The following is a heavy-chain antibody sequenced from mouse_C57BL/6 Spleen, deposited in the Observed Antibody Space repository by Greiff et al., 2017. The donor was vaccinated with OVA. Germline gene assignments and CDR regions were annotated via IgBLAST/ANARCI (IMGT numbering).Heavy chain of an antibody. D-gene: IGHD1-1*01. J-gene: IGHJ2*01. V-gene: IGHV1-26*01. CDR3: ATTTVGSFDY. CDR1: GYTFTDYY. Sequence: EVQLQQSGPELVKPGASVKISCKASGYTFTDYYMNWVKQSHGKSLEWIGDINPNNGGTSYNQKFKGKATLTVDKSSSTAYMELRSLTSEDSAVYYCATTTVGSFDYWGQGTTLTVSS. CDR2: INPNNGGT.